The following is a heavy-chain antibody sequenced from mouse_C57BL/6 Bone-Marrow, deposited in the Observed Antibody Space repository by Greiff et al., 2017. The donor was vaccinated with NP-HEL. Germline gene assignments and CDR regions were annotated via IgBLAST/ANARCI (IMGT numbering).Heavy chain of an antibody. D-gene: IGHD2-1*01. V-gene: IGHV1-15*01. J-gene: IGHJ4*01. CDR3: TTRIYYGNGDYAMDY. CDR2: IDPETGGT. CDR1: GYTFTDYE. Sequence: QVQLKQSGAELVRPGASVTLSCKASGYTFTDYEMHWVKQTPVHGLEWIGAIDPETGGTAYNQKFKGKAILTADKSSSTAYMELRSLTSEDSAVYYCTTRIYYGNGDYAMDYWGQGTSVTVSS.